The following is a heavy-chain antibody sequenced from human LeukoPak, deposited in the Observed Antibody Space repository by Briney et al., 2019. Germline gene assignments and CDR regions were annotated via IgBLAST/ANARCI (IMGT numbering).Heavy chain of an antibody. D-gene: IGHD3-22*01. CDR2: ISGSGGST. CDR1: GFTFSSYA. Sequence: QPGGSLRLSCAAAGFTFSSYAMGWVRQAPGKGLEWVSSISGSGGSTYYADSVKGRFTISRDNSKNTLYLQMNSLRAEDTAVYYCAKAGGITMIVVVITDWGQGTLVTVSS. J-gene: IGHJ4*02. V-gene: IGHV3-23*01. CDR3: AKAGGITMIVVVITD.